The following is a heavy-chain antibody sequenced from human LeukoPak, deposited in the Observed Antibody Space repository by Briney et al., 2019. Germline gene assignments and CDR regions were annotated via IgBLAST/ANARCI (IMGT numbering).Heavy chain of an antibody. D-gene: IGHD5-18*01. V-gene: IGHV3-13*01. CDR3: VREARGYHYTYFDY. CDR2: VSSGFHA. J-gene: IGHJ4*02. Sequence: GGSLRLSCTASGFTLGGHDMHWVRQIPGQGLEWVAAVSSGFHAFFADSVEGRFTVSREDARNSLYLQMNSLRAGDTAVYYCVREARGYHYTYFDYWGQGTLVTVSS. CDR1: GFTLGGHD.